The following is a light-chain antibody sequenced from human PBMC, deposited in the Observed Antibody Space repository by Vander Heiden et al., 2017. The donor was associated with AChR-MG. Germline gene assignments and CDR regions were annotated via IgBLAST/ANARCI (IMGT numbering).Light chain of an antibody. V-gene: IGLV2-14*03. CDR3: SSYTSSSTWV. Sequence: QSALTQPASVSGSPGQSTTLSCTGTSSDVGGYNYVSWYQQHPGKAPKLMIYDVSNRPSGVSNRFSSSKSGNTASLTISGLQAEDEADYYCSSYTSSSTWVFGGGTKLTVL. CDR2: DVS. CDR1: SSDVGGYNY. J-gene: IGLJ3*02.